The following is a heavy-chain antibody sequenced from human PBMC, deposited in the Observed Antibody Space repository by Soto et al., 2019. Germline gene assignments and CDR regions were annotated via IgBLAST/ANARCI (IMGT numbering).Heavy chain of an antibody. CDR3: ARGVLRDIVVVPAQEGNAFDI. D-gene: IGHD2-2*01. Sequence: GGSLRLSCAASGFTVSSNYMSWVRQAPGKGLEWVSVIYSGGSTYYADSVKGRFTISRDNSKNTLYLQMNSLRAEDTAVYYCARGVLRDIVVVPAQEGNAFDIWGQGTMVTVSS. CDR2: IYSGGST. CDR1: GFTVSSNY. V-gene: IGHV3-53*01. J-gene: IGHJ3*02.